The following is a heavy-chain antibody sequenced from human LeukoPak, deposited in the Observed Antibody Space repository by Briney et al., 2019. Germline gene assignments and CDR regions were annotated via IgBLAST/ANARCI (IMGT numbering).Heavy chain of an antibody. CDR2: MNPNSGNT. J-gene: IGHJ3*02. Sequence: ASVKVSCKASGYTFTSYDINWVRQAPGQGLEWMGWMNPNSGNTGYAQKFQGRVTMTRNTSISTAYMELSSLRSEDTAVYYCARVSDSGYYFGAFDIWGQGTMVTVSS. V-gene: IGHV1-8*01. CDR1: GYTFTSYD. D-gene: IGHD3-22*01. CDR3: ARVSDSGYYFGAFDI.